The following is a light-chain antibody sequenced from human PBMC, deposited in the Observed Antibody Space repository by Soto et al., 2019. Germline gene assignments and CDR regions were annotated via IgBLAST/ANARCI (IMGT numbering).Light chain of an antibody. J-gene: IGKJ1*01. CDR3: QDYGTSWT. CDR2: GAS. Sequence: EVGLTPSPGILSLSPGERASLSCGASQSITSSFLAWYQQKPGQAPRLLIYGASSRATGIPDRFSGTGSETDFTLTINRLEPEDFAVYYCQDYGTSWTFGQGTKVDIK. V-gene: IGKV3-20*01. CDR1: QSITSSF.